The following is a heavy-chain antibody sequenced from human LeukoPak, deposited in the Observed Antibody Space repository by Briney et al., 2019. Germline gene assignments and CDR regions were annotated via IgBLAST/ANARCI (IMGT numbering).Heavy chain of an antibody. D-gene: IGHD5/OR15-5a*01. CDR1: GFTFSSYA. Sequence: PGGSLRLSCAASGFTFSSYAMGWVRQAPGKGLEWVSAITGSGSRTYYADSVKGRFSVSRDNSKNTLYLQMNSLRAEDTAVYYCANGPKSVWGQGTLVTVSS. CDR3: ANGPKSV. V-gene: IGHV3-23*01. J-gene: IGHJ4*02. CDR2: ITGSGSRT.